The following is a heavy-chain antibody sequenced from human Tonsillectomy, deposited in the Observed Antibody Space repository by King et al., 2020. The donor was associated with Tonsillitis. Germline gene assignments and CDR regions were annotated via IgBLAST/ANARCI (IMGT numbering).Heavy chain of an antibody. J-gene: IGHJ2*01. CDR1: GGSFSGYY. V-gene: IGHV4-34*01. Sequence: VQLQQWGAGLLKPSETLSLTCAVYGGSFSGYYWSWIRQPPGKGLEWIGEINHSGSTNYNPSLKSRVTISVDTSKKQFSLKLRSVTAADTAVYYCARGGYWYFDLWGRGTLVTVSS. CDR2: INHSGST. CDR3: ARGGYWYFDL.